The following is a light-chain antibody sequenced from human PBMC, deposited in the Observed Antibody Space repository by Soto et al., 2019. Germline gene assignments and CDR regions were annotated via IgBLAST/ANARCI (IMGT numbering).Light chain of an antibody. CDR3: QQYDSYSRT. Sequence: DIHMTHSPSTLSASVGDRVTITCRAGQSISTWLAWYQQKPGKAPKLLIYKASSLETGVPSRFSGSGSGTEFTLTISSLQPDDFATYYCQQYDSYSRTFGQGTKVDIK. CDR1: QSISTW. J-gene: IGKJ1*01. V-gene: IGKV1-5*03. CDR2: KAS.